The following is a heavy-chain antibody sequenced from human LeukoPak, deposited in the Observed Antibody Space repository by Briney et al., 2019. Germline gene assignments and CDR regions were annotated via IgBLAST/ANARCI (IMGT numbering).Heavy chain of an antibody. CDR3: AREDIVVVPAAFDY. CDR2: ISYGGSNK. J-gene: IGHJ4*02. Sequence: GGSLRLSCAASGFTFNNAWMTWVRQAPGKGLEWVAVISYGGSNKYYADSVKGRFTISRDNSKNTLYLQMNSLRAEDTAVYYCAREDIVVVPAAFDYWGQGTLVTVSS. V-gene: IGHV3-30-3*01. CDR1: GFTFNNAW. D-gene: IGHD2-2*01.